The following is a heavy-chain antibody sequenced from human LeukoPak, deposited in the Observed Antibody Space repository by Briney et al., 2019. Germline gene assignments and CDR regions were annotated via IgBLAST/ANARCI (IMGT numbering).Heavy chain of an antibody. V-gene: IGHV1-8*01. Sequence: ASVKVSCKASGYTFTSYDINWVRQATGQGLEWMGWMNPNSGNTGYAEKFQGRVTMTRNTSISTAYMELSSLRSEDTAVYYCARVRTRSYDILTGYYKGYYYYMDVWGKGTTVTVSS. D-gene: IGHD3-9*01. CDR1: GYTFTSYD. J-gene: IGHJ6*03. CDR2: MNPNSGNT. CDR3: ARVRTRSYDILTGYYKGYYYYMDV.